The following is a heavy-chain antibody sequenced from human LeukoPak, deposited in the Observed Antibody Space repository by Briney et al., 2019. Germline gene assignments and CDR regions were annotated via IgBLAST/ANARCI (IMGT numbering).Heavy chain of an antibody. D-gene: IGHD1-14*01. Sequence: GGSLRLSCAASGFTVITNDMTWIRQAPGKGLEWVSVLYSDGITKYADSVQGRFTISRDNSKNTLYLEMNSLSPDDTAVYYCARGVEPLAANTLAYWGQGTLVTVSS. J-gene: IGHJ4*02. CDR3: ARGVEPLAANTLAY. CDR1: GFTVITND. CDR2: LYSDGIT. V-gene: IGHV3-53*01.